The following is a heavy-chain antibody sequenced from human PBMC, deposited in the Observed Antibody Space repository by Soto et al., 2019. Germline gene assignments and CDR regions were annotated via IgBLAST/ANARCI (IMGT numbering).Heavy chain of an antibody. J-gene: IGHJ4*02. Sequence: GGSLRLSCAASGFTISNYAMSWVRQAPGKGLEWVAAIRGSGYSTYYADSVKGRFTISRDNSENTLYLQMNSLGAEDTAIYYCAKDSTELGSYDFDYWGQGTLVTVSS. CDR3: AKDSTELGSYDFDY. D-gene: IGHD1-26*01. CDR1: GFTISNYA. CDR2: IRGSGYST. V-gene: IGHV3-23*01.